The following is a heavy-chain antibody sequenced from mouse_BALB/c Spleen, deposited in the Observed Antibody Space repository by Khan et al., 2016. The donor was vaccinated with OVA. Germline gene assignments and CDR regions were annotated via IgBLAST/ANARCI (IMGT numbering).Heavy chain of an antibody. Sequence: EVELVESGGGLVKPGGPLKLSCTTSGFTFSTYAMSWVRQTPEKRLEWVATISSGGDYTYYPASVKGRFTVSRDHAKSTLFLQMSSLRSEDTARYYCARHNYGPFAYWGQGTLVTVSA. CDR2: ISSGGDYT. CDR3: ARHNYGPFAY. J-gene: IGHJ3*01. V-gene: IGHV5-9-3*01. D-gene: IGHD1-1*01. CDR1: GFTFSTYA.